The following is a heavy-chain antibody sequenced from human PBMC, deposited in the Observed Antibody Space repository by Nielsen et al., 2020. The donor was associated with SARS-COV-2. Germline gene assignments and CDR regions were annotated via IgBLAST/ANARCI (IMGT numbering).Heavy chain of an antibody. CDR1: GGSISSGGYY. CDR3: ARGPPDSSGTLADY. D-gene: IGHD3-22*01. CDR2: IYYSGST. Sequence: SETLSLTCTVSGGSISSGGYYWSWIRQHPGKGLEWIGYIYYSGSTYYNPSLKSRVTISVDTSKNQFSLKLSSVTAADTAVYYCARGPPDSSGTLADYWGQGTLVTVSS. V-gene: IGHV4-31*03. J-gene: IGHJ4*02.